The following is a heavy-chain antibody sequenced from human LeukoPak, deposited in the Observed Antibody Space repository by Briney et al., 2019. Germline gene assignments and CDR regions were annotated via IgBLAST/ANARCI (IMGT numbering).Heavy chain of an antibody. V-gene: IGHV4-59*12. Sequence: SETLSLTCTVSGGSISSYYWSWIRQPPGKGLEWIGYIYHSGSTYYNPSLKSRVTISVDTSKNQFSLKLSSVTAADTAVYYCARETVPGGDSSGWYGYWGQGTLVTVSS. J-gene: IGHJ4*02. CDR1: GGSISSYY. D-gene: IGHD6-19*01. CDR2: IYHSGST. CDR3: ARETVPGGDSSGWYGY.